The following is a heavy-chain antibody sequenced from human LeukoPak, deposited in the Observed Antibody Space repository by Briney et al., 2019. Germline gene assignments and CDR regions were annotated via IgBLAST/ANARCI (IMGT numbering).Heavy chain of an antibody. D-gene: IGHD3-22*01. CDR3: ARYYYDSSGYSYNWFDP. CDR1: GYTFTGYY. V-gene: IGHV1-2*06. CDR2: INPNSGGT. J-gene: IGHJ5*02. Sequence: GASVKVSCKASGYTFTGYYMHWVRQAPGQGLEWMGRINPNSGGTNYAQKFQGRVTMTRDTSISTAYMELSRLRSDDTAVYYCARYYYDSSGYSYNWFDPWGQGTLVTVSS.